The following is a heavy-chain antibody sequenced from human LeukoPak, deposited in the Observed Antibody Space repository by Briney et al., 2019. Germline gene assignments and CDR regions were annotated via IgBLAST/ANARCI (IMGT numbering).Heavy chain of an antibody. J-gene: IGHJ4*02. D-gene: IGHD2-2*01. CDR3: AKDGALGVPAAIWEYYFDY. CDR2: ISYDGSNK. Sequence: GGSLRLSCAASGFTFSSYGMHWVRQAPGKGLEWVAVISYDGSNKYSADSVKGRFTISRDNSKNTLYLQMNSLRAEDTAVYYCAKDGALGVPAAIWEYYFDYWGQGTLVTVSS. CDR1: GFTFSSYG. V-gene: IGHV3-30*18.